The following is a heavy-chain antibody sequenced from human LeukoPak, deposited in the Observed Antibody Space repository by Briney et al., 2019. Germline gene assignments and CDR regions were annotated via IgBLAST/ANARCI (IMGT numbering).Heavy chain of an antibody. J-gene: IGHJ4*02. CDR3: ARIAAAGKGDY. CDR1: GGSLSSSSYY. V-gene: IGHV4-39*01. D-gene: IGHD6-13*01. CDR2: IYYSGST. Sequence: SQTLSLTCTVSGGSLSSSSYYWGWIRQPPGKGLEWIGSIYYSGSTYYNPSLKGRVTISVDTSKNQFSLKLSSVTTADTAVYYCARIAAAGKGDYWGQGTLVTVSS.